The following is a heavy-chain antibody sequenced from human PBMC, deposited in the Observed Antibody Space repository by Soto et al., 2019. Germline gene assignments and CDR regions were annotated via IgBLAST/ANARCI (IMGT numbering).Heavy chain of an antibody. CDR2: INHSGST. CDR1: GGSFSGYY. Sequence: TLSLTCAVYGGSFSGYYWSWIRQPPGKGLEWIGEINHSGSTNYNPSLKSRVTISVDTSKNQFSLKLSSVTAADTAVYYCARDELEGIYIDYWGQGTLVTVSS. V-gene: IGHV4-34*01. CDR3: ARDELEGIYIDY. D-gene: IGHD1-1*01. J-gene: IGHJ4*02.